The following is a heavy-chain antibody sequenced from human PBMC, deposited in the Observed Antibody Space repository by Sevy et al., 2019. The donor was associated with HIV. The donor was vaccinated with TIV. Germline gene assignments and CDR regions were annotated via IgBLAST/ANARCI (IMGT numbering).Heavy chain of an antibody. CDR3: ARDGMYYDFWSGYYDY. Sequence: GGSLRLSCAASGFTVSSNYMSWVRQAPGKGLEWVSVIYSGGSTYYADSVKGRFTISRDNSKNTLYLQMNSLRAEDTAVYYSARDGMYYDFWSGYYDYWGQGTLVTVSS. V-gene: IGHV3-66*01. D-gene: IGHD3-3*01. J-gene: IGHJ4*02. CDR1: GFTVSSNY. CDR2: IYSGGST.